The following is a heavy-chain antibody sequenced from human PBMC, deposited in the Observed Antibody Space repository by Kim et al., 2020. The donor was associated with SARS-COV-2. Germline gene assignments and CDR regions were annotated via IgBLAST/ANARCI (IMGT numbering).Heavy chain of an antibody. J-gene: IGHJ2*01. CDR1: GFTFSSYA. CDR3: AKDGYYYDSSGYYPNYWYFDL. Sequence: GGSLRLSCAASGFTFSSYAMSWVRQAPGKGLEWVSAISGSGGSTYYADSVKGRFTISRDNSKNTLYLQMNSLRAEDTAVYYCAKDGYYYDSSGYYPNYWYFDLWGRGTLVTVSS. V-gene: IGHV3-23*01. CDR2: ISGSGGST. D-gene: IGHD3-22*01.